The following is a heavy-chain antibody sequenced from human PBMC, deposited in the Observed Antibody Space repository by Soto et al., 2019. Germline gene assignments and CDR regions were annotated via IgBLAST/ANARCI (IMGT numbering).Heavy chain of an antibody. Sequence: SVKVSCKASGFTFTSSAVQWVRQARGQRLEWIGRIVVGSGNTNYAQKFQGRATITTDISTSTAYMELSRLRSEDTAVYYCALGAISSHMDVWGKGTTVTVSS. CDR1: GFTFTSSA. V-gene: IGHV1-58*01. J-gene: IGHJ6*03. CDR3: ALGAISSHMDV. D-gene: IGHD3-3*01. CDR2: IVVGSGNT.